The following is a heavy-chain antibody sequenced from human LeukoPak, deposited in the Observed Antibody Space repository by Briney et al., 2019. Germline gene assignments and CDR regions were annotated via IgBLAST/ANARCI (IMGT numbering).Heavy chain of an antibody. Sequence: ASVKVSCKASGDTFSSYAISWVRQAPGQGLEWMGGIIPIFGTANYAQRFQGRVTITTDESTSTAYMELSSLRSEDTAVYYCARVQYSSSSTVYYYYMDVWGKGTTVTVSS. CDR2: IIPIFGTA. CDR3: ARVQYSSSSTVYYYYMDV. J-gene: IGHJ6*03. V-gene: IGHV1-69*05. CDR1: GDTFSSYA. D-gene: IGHD6-6*01.